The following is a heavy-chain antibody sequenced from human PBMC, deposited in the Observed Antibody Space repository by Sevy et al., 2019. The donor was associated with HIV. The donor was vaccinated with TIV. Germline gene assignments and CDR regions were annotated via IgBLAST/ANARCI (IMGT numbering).Heavy chain of an antibody. CDR2: ISPNSGDT. CDR3: ARGGPRDSYSAVW. J-gene: IGHJ4*02. CDR1: GYTFTGYY. D-gene: IGHD4-4*01. V-gene: IGHV1-2*02. Sequence: ASVKVSCKASGYTFTGYYIHWVRQAPGQGLEWMGWISPNSGDTHYAQIFRGRVTMTSDTSLTTAYMELNSLTSDDTAIYYCARGGPRDSYSAVWWGQGALVTVSS.